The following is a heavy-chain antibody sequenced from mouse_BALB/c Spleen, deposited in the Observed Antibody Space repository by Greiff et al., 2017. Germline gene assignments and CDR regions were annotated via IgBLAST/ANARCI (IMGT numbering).Heavy chain of an antibody. D-gene: IGHD2-14*01. CDR3: ARGYDFDY. J-gene: IGHJ2*01. Sequence: EVKLVESGGGLVQPGGSRKLSCAASGFTFSSFGMHWVRQAPEKGLEWVAYISSGSSTIYYADTVKGRFTISRDNPKNTLFLQMTSLRSEDTAMYYCARGYDFDYWGQGTTLTVSS. CDR1: GFTFSSFG. CDR2: ISSGSSTI. V-gene: IGHV5-17*02.